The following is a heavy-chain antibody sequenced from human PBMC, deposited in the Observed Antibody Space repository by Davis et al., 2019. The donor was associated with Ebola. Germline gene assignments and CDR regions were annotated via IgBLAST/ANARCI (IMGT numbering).Heavy chain of an antibody. CDR2: ISSSGSTI. CDR3: ARVSNKSGMDV. J-gene: IGHJ6*02. Sequence: GESLKISCTASGFTFGDYAMSWFRQAPGKGLEWVSYISSSGSTIYYADSVKGRFTISRDNAKNSLYLQMNSLRAEDTAVYYCARVSNKSGMDVWGQGTTVTVSS. CDR1: GFTFGDYA. D-gene: IGHD1/OR15-1a*01. V-gene: IGHV3-11*01.